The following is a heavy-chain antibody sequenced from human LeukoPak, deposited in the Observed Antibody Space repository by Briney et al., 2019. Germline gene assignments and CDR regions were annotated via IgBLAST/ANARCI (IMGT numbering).Heavy chain of an antibody. V-gene: IGHV3-23*01. J-gene: IGHJ4*02. D-gene: IGHD2/OR15-2a*01. CDR3: ARGPDIIIVPTAPSDF. Sequence: PGGSLRLSCAASGFTFSSYAMSWVRQAPGKGLEWVSAISGSGGSTYYADSVKGRFTISRDNSKNTLYLQMNSLRAEDTAVYYCARGPDIIIVPTAPSDFWGQGTLVTVSS. CDR2: ISGSGGST. CDR1: GFTFSSYA.